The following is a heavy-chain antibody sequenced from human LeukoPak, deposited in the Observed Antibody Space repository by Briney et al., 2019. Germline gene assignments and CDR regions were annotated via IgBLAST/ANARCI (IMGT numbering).Heavy chain of an antibody. V-gene: IGHV1-18*04. CDR2: ISAYNGNT. Sequence: ASVKVSCKASGYTFTVYYMHWVRQAPGQGRERMGWISAYNGNTNYAQKLQGRVTMTTDTSTSTAYMELRSLRSDDTAVYYCARQEYYYDSSGYPFYWGQGTLVTVSS. D-gene: IGHD3-22*01. CDR3: ARQEYYYDSSGYPFY. J-gene: IGHJ4*02. CDR1: GYTFTVYY.